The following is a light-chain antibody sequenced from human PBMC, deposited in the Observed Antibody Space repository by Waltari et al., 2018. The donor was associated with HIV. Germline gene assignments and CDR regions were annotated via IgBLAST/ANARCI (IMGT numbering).Light chain of an antibody. Sequence: EIVLTQSPDFQSVAPKESVTLTCRASQSIGRSLFWLQQKPHQSPKLLIKFVSQSISGVPSRFSGGGSWTDFTLTISSLEPEDAAVYYCHQTRTLPWTFGQGTKVEI. CDR1: QSIGRS. J-gene: IGKJ1*01. CDR2: FVS. CDR3: HQTRTLPWT. V-gene: IGKV6D-21*02.